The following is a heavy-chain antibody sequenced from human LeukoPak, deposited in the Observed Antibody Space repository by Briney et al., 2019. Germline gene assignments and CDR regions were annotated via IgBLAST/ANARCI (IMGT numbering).Heavy chain of an antibody. CDR2: ISSSDNTV. V-gene: IGHV3-11*01. CDR1: GFTFSDYY. J-gene: IGHJ6*02. CDR3: ARCPYYYGMDV. Sequence: PGGSLRLSCVASGFTFSDYYMSWIRRAPGKGLEWLSYISSSDNTVYYAASVKGRLTISRDNAKNSLYLQMNTLRAEDTAVYYCARCPYYYGMDVWGQGTTVTVSS.